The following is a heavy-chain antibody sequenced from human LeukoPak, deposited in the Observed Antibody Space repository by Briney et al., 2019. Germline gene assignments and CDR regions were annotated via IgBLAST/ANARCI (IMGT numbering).Heavy chain of an antibody. Sequence: GGPLRLSCAASGFAFSNYGIHWVRQAPGKGLEWVAVISYDGSDKYYADSVKGRFTISRDNSKNTLYLQMNSLRAEDTAVYYCAKDRGIAAAGSKGYFDYWGQGTLVTVSS. CDR1: GFAFSNYG. CDR2: ISYDGSDK. CDR3: AKDRGIAAAGSKGYFDY. J-gene: IGHJ4*02. D-gene: IGHD6-13*01. V-gene: IGHV3-30*18.